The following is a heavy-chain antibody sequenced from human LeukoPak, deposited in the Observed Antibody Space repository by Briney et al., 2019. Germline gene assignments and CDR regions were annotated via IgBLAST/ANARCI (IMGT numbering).Heavy chain of an antibody. J-gene: IGHJ6*03. CDR3: ARGETGTTSPYYYYMDV. CDR2: IIPIFGTA. Sequence: SVKVSCKASGGTFSSYAISWVRQAPGQGLEWMGGIIPIFGTANYAQKFQGRVTITTDESTSTAYMELSSLRSEDTAVYYCARGETGTTSPYYYYMDVWGKGTTVTVSS. CDR1: GGTFSSYA. D-gene: IGHD1-7*01. V-gene: IGHV1-69*05.